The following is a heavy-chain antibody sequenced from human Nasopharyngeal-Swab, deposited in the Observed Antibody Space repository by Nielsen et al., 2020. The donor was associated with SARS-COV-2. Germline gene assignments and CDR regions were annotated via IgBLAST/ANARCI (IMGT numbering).Heavy chain of an antibody. J-gene: IGHJ4*02. V-gene: IGHV3-11*06. CDR3: ARYSTYCSGGTCYNPLHY. CDR1: GFTFSDYY. D-gene: IGHD2-15*01. CDR2: ISSGSSYT. Sequence: GESLKIFCAASGFTFSDYYMTWIRQAPGKGLDWVSYISSGSSYTNYADSVRGRFTISRDNAKNSLYLQMNSLRAEDTAIYYCARYSTYCSGGTCYNPLHYWGQGTLVTVSS.